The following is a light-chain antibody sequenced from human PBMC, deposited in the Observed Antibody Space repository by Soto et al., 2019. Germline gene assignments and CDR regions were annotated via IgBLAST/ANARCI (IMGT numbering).Light chain of an antibody. V-gene: IGKV3D-15*01. CDR1: NSISDS. CDR2: GAS. Sequence: EIVMTQSPDTLSVSPGEIASLSCSASNSISDSLAWYQQKPGQAPRLLIYGASTRATGVPARFSGSGSETDFTLTISNLQSEDCAVYYCQHYNNWPPYTFGQGTKVDIK. J-gene: IGKJ2*01. CDR3: QHYNNWPPYT.